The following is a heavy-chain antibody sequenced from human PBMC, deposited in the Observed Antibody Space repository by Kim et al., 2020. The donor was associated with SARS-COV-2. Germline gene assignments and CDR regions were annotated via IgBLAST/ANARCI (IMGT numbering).Heavy chain of an antibody. CDR3: SRVSSSSSGYGLDV. J-gene: IGHJ6*02. Sequence: GGSLRLSCSASGFTFRDYAMSWFRQAPGMGLEWVGFIRSKTYGGTTESAASVKGRFTISRDDSKSIAYLQMNSLKTEDTAVYYCSRVSSSSSGYGLDVWGQGTTVTVSS. D-gene: IGHD2-2*01. CDR2: IRSKTYGGTT. V-gene: IGHV3-49*03. CDR1: GFTFRDYA.